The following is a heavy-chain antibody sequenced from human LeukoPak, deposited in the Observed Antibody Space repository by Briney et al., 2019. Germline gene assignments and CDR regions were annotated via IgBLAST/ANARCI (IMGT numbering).Heavy chain of an antibody. CDR1: GFTFSSYA. Sequence: GRSLRLSCAASGFTFSSYAMHWVRQAPGKGLEWVAVISYDGSNKYYADSVKGRFTISRDNSKNTLYLQMNSLRAEDTAVYYCASGRYGSGSYYKTNPYYGMDVWGKGTTVTVSS. D-gene: IGHD3-10*01. V-gene: IGHV3-30*04. CDR3: ASGRYGSGSYYKTNPYYGMDV. J-gene: IGHJ6*04. CDR2: ISYDGSNK.